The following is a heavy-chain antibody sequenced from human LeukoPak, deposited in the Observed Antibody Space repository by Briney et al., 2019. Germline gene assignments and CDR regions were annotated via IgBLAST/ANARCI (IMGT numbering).Heavy chain of an antibody. V-gene: IGHV3-7*03. J-gene: IGHJ5*02. CDR3: AREPTYHDYVWGSYRYSWFDP. Sequence: PPGGSLRLSCAASGFTFSNYWMTWVRQAPGKGLEWVANINRDGSERYYVDSVKGRFTISRDNAKNSLYLQMNSLRAEDTAVYYCAREPTYHDYVWGSYRYSWFDPWGQGTLVTVSS. D-gene: IGHD3-16*02. CDR1: GFTFSNYW. CDR2: INRDGSER.